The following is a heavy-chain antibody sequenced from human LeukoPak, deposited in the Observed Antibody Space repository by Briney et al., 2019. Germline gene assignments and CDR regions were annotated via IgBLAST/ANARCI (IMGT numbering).Heavy chain of an antibody. Sequence: GRSLRLSCAASGFTFSSYAMSWVCQAPGKGLEWVSAISGSGGSTYYADSVKGRFTISRDNSKNTLYLQMNSLRAEDTAVYYCAKGSRITIFPPFDPWGQGTLVTVSS. J-gene: IGHJ5*02. CDR3: AKGSRITIFPPFDP. V-gene: IGHV3-23*01. CDR1: GFTFSSYA. D-gene: IGHD3-3*01. CDR2: ISGSGGST.